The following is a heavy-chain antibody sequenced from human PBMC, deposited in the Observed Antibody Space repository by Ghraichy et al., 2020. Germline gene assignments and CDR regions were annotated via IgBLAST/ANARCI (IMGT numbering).Heavy chain of an antibody. Sequence: SGPTLVKPTETLTLTCALSGFSLTDPRVGVTWIRQAPGKALTWLAHIFSTDRKVYNQALNRRLSISKDSSRGRVVLTMSNLDSADSARYFCARISLPMATALGVWIDPWGQGMVVTVSS. CDR2: IFSTDRK. CDR3: ARISLPMATALGVWIDP. V-gene: IGHV2-26*01. J-gene: IGHJ5*02. CDR1: GFSLTDPRVG. D-gene: IGHD2-21*02.